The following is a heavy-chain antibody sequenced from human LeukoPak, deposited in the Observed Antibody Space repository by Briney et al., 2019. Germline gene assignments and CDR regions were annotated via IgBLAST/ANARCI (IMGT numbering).Heavy chain of an antibody. V-gene: IGHV1-2*02. CDR3: ARRYCSGGSCYPDY. CDR1: GGTFSSYA. Sequence: ASVKVSCKASGGTFSSYAVTWVRQAPGQGLEWMGWINPSGGGTKYAQKFQGRVTMTRDTSISTAYMDLSTLTSDDTAVYFCARRYCSGGSCYPDYWGQGTLVTVSS. J-gene: IGHJ4*02. D-gene: IGHD2-15*01. CDR2: INPSGGGT.